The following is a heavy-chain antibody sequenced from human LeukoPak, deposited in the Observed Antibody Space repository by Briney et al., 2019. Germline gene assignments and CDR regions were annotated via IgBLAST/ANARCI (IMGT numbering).Heavy chain of an antibody. J-gene: IGHJ4*02. CDR2: IITNLAST. CDR3: ALAFSGYDRWFPEPPDQ. D-gene: IGHD5-12*01. CDR1: GTTFSGYA. V-gene: IGHV1-69*05. Sequence: ASVKVSCKASGTTFSGYAISWVRQAPGQGLEWMGGIITNLASTNYAQKFQGRVTITTDDSTSTAYMELRSLRSEDSALHYCALAFSGYDRWFPEPPDQWGQGTLVTVSS.